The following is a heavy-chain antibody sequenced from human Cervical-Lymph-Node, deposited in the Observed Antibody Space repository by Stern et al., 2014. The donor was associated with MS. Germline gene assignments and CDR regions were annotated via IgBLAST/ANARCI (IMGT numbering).Heavy chain of an antibody. D-gene: IGHD4-17*01. CDR1: GGTFSTYA. CDR2: IIPIFGTA. CDR3: ARPTAVTVGAMDV. V-gene: IGHV1-69*01. Sequence: VQLVESGAEVKKPGSSVKVSCKASGGTFSTYAINWVRQAPGQGLEWMAGIIPIFGTANYAQKVQGRVPITAEHSPSTAYLELSSLRSEDTAVYYCARPTAVTVGAMDVWGQGTTVTVSS. J-gene: IGHJ6*02.